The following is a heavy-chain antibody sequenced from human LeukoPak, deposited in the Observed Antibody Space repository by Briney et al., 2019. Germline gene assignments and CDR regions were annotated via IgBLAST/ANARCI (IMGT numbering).Heavy chain of an antibody. CDR1: GGSISSYY. V-gene: IGHV4-4*07. CDR2: IYTSGST. Sequence: PSETLSLTCTVSGGSISSYYWSWIRQPAGKGLEWIGRIYTSGSTNYNPSLKSRVTMSVDTSKNQFSLKLSSVTAADTAVYYCARTGSGWYPPRWFHYWYFDLWGRGTLVTVSS. D-gene: IGHD6-19*01. CDR3: ARTGSGWYPPRWFHYWYFDL. J-gene: IGHJ2*01.